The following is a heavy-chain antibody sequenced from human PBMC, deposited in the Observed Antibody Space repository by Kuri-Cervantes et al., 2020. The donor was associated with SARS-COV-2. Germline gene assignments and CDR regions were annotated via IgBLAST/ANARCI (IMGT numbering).Heavy chain of an antibody. CDR1: GFTFSSYG. J-gene: IGHJ3*02. V-gene: IGHV3-23*01. Sequence: GESLKISCAASGFTFSSYGMHWVRQAPGKGLEWVSAISGSGGSTYYADSVKGRFTISRDNSKNTLYLQMNSLRAEDTAVYYCAKDRGYSYGQPDAFDIWGQGTMVTVSS. D-gene: IGHD5-18*01. CDR3: AKDRGYSYGQPDAFDI. CDR2: ISGSGGST.